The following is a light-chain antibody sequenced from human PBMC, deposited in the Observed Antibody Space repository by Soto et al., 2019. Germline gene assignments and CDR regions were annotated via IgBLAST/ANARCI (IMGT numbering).Light chain of an antibody. CDR3: QQYGVSPLT. CDR2: GAF. J-gene: IGKJ3*01. CDR1: ESLITKA. Sequence: EIVLTQSPGTLSLSPGETATVSCRATESLITKALAWYQHKPGQAPRLLIYGAFTRDAAIPDRFNGSGSGTDFALTISRLELEDSAVYYCQQYGVSPLTFGPGTKVEIK. V-gene: IGKV3-20*01.